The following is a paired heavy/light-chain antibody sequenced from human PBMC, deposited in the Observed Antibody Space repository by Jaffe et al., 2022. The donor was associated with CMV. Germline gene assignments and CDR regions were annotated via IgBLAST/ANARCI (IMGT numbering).Heavy chain of an antibody. V-gene: IGHV3-23*01. J-gene: IGHJ2*01. CDR1: GFTFSSYA. Sequence: EAQLLESGGGLVQPGGSLRLSCAASGFTFSSYAMTWVRQAPGKGLEWVSAISDIGGHTYYADSVTGRFSISRDDSKNTLYLQMNSLRAEDTAVYYCAKATRFQFAYWYFDLWGRGTLVTVSS. CDR2: ISDIGGHT. CDR3: AKATRFQFAYWYFDL. D-gene: IGHD3-10*01.
Light chain of an antibody. V-gene: IGKV1-9*01. CDR3: QHFHGYPA. CDR2: GAS. J-gene: IGKJ1*01. Sequence: DIQLTQSPSFLSASVGDRVTISCQSSQAIKTYLAWYQQKPGKAPNLLIYGASSLQSGIPSRFSGSGSGTEFTLTISSLRPEDSASYYCQHFHGYPAFGQGTTVEVK. CDR1: QAIKTY.